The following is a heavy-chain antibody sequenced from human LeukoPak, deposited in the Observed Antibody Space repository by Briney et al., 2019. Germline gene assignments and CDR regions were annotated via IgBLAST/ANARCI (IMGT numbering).Heavy chain of an antibody. CDR3: ARRISTYYFDY. CDR2: IYYSGST. J-gene: IGHJ4*02. Sequence: SETLSLTCSVSGGSISTYYWTWIRQPPGKGLEWIGYIYYSGSTNYNPSLKSRVTISLDTSKNQFSLKLSSVTAADTAVYYCARRISTYYFDYWGQGTLVTVSS. V-gene: IGHV4-59*01. D-gene: IGHD1-1*01. CDR1: GGSISTYY.